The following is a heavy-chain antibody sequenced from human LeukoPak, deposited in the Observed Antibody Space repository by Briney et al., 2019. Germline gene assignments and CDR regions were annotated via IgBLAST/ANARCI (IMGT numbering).Heavy chain of an antibody. Sequence: ASVKVSCKASGYTFTNYYMHWVRQAPGQGLEWMGIINPSGGSTSYAQKFQGRVTMTRDTSTSTVYMELSSLRSEDTAVYYCARGSPTIFGVVYWFDPWGQGTLVTVSS. CDR3: ARGSPTIFGVVYWFDP. D-gene: IGHD3-3*01. J-gene: IGHJ5*02. CDR2: INPSGGST. V-gene: IGHV1-46*01. CDR1: GYTFTNYY.